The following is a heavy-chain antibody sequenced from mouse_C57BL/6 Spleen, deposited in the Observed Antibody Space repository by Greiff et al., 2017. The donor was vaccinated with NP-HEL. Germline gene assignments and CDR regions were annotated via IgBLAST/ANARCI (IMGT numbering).Heavy chain of an antibody. Sequence: EVKLVESGGGLVKPGGSLKLSCAASGFTFSSYAMSWVRQTPEKRLEWVATISDGGSYTYYPDNVKGRFTISRDNAKNNLYLQMSHLKSEDTAMYYCARGLLRNAMDYWGQGTSGTVSS. CDR3: ARGLLRNAMDY. CDR2: ISDGGSYT. V-gene: IGHV5-4*03. D-gene: IGHD2-13*01. J-gene: IGHJ4*01. CDR1: GFTFSSYA.